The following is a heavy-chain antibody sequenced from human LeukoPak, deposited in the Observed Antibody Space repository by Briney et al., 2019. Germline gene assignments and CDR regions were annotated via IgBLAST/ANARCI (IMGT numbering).Heavy chain of an antibody. CDR2: IYYSGST. CDR3: ARHVGWLQMEDY. D-gene: IGHD5-24*01. J-gene: IGHJ4*02. V-gene: IGHV4-31*03. CDR1: GGSISSGGYY. Sequence: PSQTLSLTCTVSGGSISSGGYYWSWIRQHPGKGLEWIGYIYYSGSTYYNPSLKSRVTISVDTSKNQFSLKLSSVTAADTAVYYCARHVGWLQMEDYWGQGTLVTVSS.